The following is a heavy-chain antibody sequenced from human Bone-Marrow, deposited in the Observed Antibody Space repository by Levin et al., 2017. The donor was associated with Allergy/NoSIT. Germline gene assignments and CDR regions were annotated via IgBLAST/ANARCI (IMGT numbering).Heavy chain of an antibody. CDR2: IYPGDSDT. D-gene: IGHD1-26*01. V-gene: IGHV5-51*01. CDR1: GYSFTSYW. Sequence: RGESLKISCQGSGYSFTSYWIGWVRQMPGKGLEWMGIIYPGDSDTRYSPSFQGQVTISADKSISTAYLQWSSLKASDTAMYYCARHVGRGSYLSTIDAFDIWGQGTMVTVSS. CDR3: ARHVGRGSYLSTIDAFDI. J-gene: IGHJ3*02.